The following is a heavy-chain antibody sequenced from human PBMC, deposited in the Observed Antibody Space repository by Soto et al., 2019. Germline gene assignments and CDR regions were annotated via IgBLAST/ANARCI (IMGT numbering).Heavy chain of an antibody. D-gene: IGHD3-9*01. CDR2: LKSKTDGGAT. Sequence: EVQLVESGGGLVRPGGSLRLSCTASGFTFTNAWMHWVRQAPGKGLAWIGRLKSKTDGGATDYAAPVKGRFTISRDDSKNTLYLQMNSLKTEDSAVYYCTAPEDPDDWYGNYAFDIWGQGTMVTVSS. J-gene: IGHJ3*02. CDR1: GFTFTNAW. V-gene: IGHV3-15*01. CDR3: TAPEDPDDWYGNYAFDI.